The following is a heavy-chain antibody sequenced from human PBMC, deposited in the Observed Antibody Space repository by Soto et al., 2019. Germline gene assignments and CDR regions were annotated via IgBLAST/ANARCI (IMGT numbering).Heavy chain of an antibody. D-gene: IGHD6-19*01. Sequence: QVQLQESGPGLVKPSQTLSLTCTVSGGSISSGGYYWSWIRQHPGKGLEWIGYIYYSGSTYYNPSLKSRVTKSVDTSKNQFSLKLCSVTAADTAVYYCARAQWLEYYFDYWGQGTLVTVSS. V-gene: IGHV4-31*03. CDR3: ARAQWLEYYFDY. J-gene: IGHJ4*02. CDR2: IYYSGST. CDR1: GGSISSGGYY.